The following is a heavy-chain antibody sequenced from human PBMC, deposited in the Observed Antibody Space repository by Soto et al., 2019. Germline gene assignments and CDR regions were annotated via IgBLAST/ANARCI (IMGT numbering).Heavy chain of an antibody. D-gene: IGHD6-6*01. CDR2: IWYDGSNK. Sequence: GGSLRLSCAASGFTFSSYGMHWVRQAPGKGLEWVAVIWYDGSNKYYADSVKGRFTISRDNSKNTLYLQMNSLRAEDTAVYYCAREGIAARIRAYFDYWGQGTLVTVSS. J-gene: IGHJ4*02. V-gene: IGHV3-33*01. CDR3: AREGIAARIRAYFDY. CDR1: GFTFSSYG.